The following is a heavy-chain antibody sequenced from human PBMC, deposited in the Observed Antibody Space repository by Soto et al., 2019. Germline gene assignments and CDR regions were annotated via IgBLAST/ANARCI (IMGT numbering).Heavy chain of an antibody. D-gene: IGHD2-2*01. CDR1: GFTVSSNY. V-gene: IGHV3-66*01. J-gene: IGHJ4*02. CDR3: ARGPAPMPLIDY. Sequence: EVQLVESGGGLVQPGGSLRLSCAASGFTVSSNYMSWVRQAPGKGLEWVSVIYSGGSTYYADSVKGRFTISRDNPKNTLYLQMNSLRAEDTAVYYCARGPAPMPLIDYWGQGTLVTVSS. CDR2: IYSGGST.